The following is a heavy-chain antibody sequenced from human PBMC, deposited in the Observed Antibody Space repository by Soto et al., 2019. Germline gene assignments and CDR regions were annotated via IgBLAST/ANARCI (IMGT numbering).Heavy chain of an antibody. J-gene: IGHJ4*02. Sequence: HPGGSLRLSCGASGFSFSSYAMTWVCQAPGKGLEWVSAISGSGGSTYYADSVKGRFTISRDNSKNTLYLQMNSLRAEDTAVYYCAKDSLFITMVRGVIITFWGQGTLVTVSS. D-gene: IGHD3-10*01. V-gene: IGHV3-23*01. CDR3: AKDSLFITMVRGVIITF. CDR2: ISGSGGST. CDR1: GFSFSSYA.